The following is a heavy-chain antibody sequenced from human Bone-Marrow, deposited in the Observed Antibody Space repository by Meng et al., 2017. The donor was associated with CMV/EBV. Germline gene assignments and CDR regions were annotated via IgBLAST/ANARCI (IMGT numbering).Heavy chain of an antibody. CDR1: GFTFDDYA. J-gene: IGHJ4*02. V-gene: IGHV3-43D*03. CDR2: ISWDGGST. D-gene: IGHD2-2*01. CDR3: AKDCPPFTQVGTSCIDD. Sequence: GESLEIPFAASGFTFDDYAMPWVHQAPGKGLEWGSLISWDGGSTYYADSVKGRFTISRDNSKNSLYLQMNSPRAEDTALYYCAKDCPPFTQVGTSCIDDWGQGTRVTGSS.